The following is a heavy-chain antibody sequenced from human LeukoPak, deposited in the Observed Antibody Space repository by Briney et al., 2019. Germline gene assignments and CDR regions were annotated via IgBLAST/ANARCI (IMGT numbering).Heavy chain of an antibody. J-gene: IGHJ1*01. CDR3: ARDAVLGKNSGSSVYFQH. CDR2: ISSSSSYI. Sequence: GGSLRLSCTASGFTFRSYSMNWVRQAPGKGLEWVSSISSSSSYIYYADSVKGRFTISRDNTKNSLYLQMSSLRAEDAAVYYCARDAVLGKNSGSSVYFQHWGQGTLVTVSS. V-gene: IGHV3-21*01. CDR1: GFTFRSYS. D-gene: IGHD1-26*01.